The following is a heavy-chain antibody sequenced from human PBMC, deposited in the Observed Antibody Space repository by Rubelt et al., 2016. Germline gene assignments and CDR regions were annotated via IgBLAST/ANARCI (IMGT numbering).Heavy chain of an antibody. D-gene: IGHD3-3*01. Sequence: VQLVESGGGVVQPGRSLRLSCAASGFTFSSYAMHWVRQAPGKGLEYVAAISSNGGSTYYAGSVKGRLTSSSDNSKNTLNLQMSSLRAEDTACDYWVKGVGRYYDFWSGRDAFDIWGQGTMVTVSS. CDR1: GFTFSSYA. V-gene: IGHV3-64D*09. CDR2: ISSNGGST. J-gene: IGHJ3*02. CDR3: VKGVGRYYDFWSGRDAFDI.